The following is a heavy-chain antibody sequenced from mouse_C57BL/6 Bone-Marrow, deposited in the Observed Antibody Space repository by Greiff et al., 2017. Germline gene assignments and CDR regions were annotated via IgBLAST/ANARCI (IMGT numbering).Heavy chain of an antibody. V-gene: IGHV14-4*01. Sequence: VQLQQSGAELVRPGASVKLSCTASGFNIKDDYIHWVKQRPEQGLEWIGWIDPEIGDTEYASKFQGKATITSDTSSNTAYLQLSSLTSEDPAVYYCSSFYGNYFDFWGQGTPLTVAS. D-gene: IGHD2-1*01. CDR3: SSFYGNYFDF. CDR2: IDPEIGDT. J-gene: IGHJ2*01. CDR1: GFNIKDDY.